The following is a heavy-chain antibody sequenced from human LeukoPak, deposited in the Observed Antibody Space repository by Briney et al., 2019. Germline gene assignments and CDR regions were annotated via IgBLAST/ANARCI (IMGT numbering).Heavy chain of an antibody. CDR1: GFTVSSNY. J-gene: IGHJ4*02. CDR3: ARGGRSSGYPD. V-gene: IGHV3-66*02. Sequence: GGSLRLSCAASGFTVSSNYMSWVRQAPGKGLEWVSVIYSGGSTYYADSAKGRFTIPRDNSKNTLYLQMNSLRAEDTAVYYCARGGRSSGYPDWGQGTLVTVSS. D-gene: IGHD3-22*01. CDR2: IYSGGST.